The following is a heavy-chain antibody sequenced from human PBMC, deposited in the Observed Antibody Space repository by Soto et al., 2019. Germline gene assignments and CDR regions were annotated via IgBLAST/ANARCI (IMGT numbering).Heavy chain of an antibody. CDR3: ARAAAGYCSSTSCNYYYYYMDV. D-gene: IGHD2-2*01. CDR1: GDSVSSNSAA. Sequence: KQSQTLSLLCAISGDSVSSNSAAWNWIRQSPSRGLEWLGRTYYRSKWYNDYAVSVKSRITINPDTSKNQFSLQLNSVTPEDTAVYYCARAAAGYCSSTSCNYYYYYMDVWGKGTTVTVSS. J-gene: IGHJ6*03. V-gene: IGHV6-1*01. CDR2: TYYRSKWYN.